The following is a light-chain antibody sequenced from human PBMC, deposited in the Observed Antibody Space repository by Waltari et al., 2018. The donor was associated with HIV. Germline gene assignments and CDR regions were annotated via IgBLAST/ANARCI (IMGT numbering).Light chain of an antibody. V-gene: IGLV3-25*03. CDR2: KDI. J-gene: IGLJ3*02. CDR3: QSADTTAWV. CDR1: SLPKEY. Sequence: SYDLTQPPSVSVSPGQTARITCSGDSLPKEYVQWYQQKPGQAPVLLIYKDIKRPSGIPERVSGSTSGTTVTLTISGVQAEDEADYYCQSADTTAWVFGGGTKLTVL.